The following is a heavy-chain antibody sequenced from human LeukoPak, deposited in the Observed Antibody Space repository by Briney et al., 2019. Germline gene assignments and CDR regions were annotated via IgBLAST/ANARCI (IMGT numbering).Heavy chain of an antibody. V-gene: IGHV3-23*01. Sequence: GGSLRLPCAASGFTFSSYAMSWVRQAPGKGLEWVSAISGSGGSTYYADSVKGRFTISRDNAKNSLYLQMNSLRAEDTAVYYCASDTMTYYFDYWGQGTLVTVSS. CDR1: GFTFSSYA. D-gene: IGHD3-22*01. J-gene: IGHJ4*02. CDR3: ASDTMTYYFDY. CDR2: ISGSGGST.